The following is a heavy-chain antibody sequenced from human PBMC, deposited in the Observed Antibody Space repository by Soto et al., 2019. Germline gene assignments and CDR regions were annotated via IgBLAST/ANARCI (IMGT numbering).Heavy chain of an antibody. CDR1: GFTFSSYA. V-gene: IGHV3-64D*06. J-gene: IGHJ6*02. CDR3: VKDLQILEWLPHGRGV. CDR2: ISSNGGST. D-gene: IGHD3-3*01. Sequence: GGSLRLSCSASGFTFSSYAMHWVRQAPGKGLEYVSAISSNGGSTYYADSVKGRFTISRDNSKNTLYLQMSSLRAEDTAVYYCVKDLQILEWLPHGRGVWGQGTTVTVSS.